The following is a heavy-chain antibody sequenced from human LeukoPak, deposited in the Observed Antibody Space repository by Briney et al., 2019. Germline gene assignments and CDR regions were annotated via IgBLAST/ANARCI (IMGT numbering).Heavy chain of an antibody. CDR3: ARGRRYYDSSGCHFQH. V-gene: IGHV3-74*01. CDR2: INSDGSST. D-gene: IGHD3-22*01. J-gene: IGHJ1*01. CDR1: GFTFSSYW. Sequence: GGSLRLSCAASGFTFSSYWMHWVRQAPGKGLVWVSRINSDGSSTSYADSVKGRFTISRDSAKNTLYLQMNSLRAEDTAVYYCARGRRYYDSSGCHFQHWGQGTLVTVSS.